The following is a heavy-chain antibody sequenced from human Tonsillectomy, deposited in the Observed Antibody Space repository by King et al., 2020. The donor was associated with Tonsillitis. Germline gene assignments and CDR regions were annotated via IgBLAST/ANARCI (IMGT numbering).Heavy chain of an antibody. J-gene: IGHJ5*02. D-gene: IGHD3-10*01. V-gene: IGHV4-38-2*01. CDR3: ARVSYGSRSYSTYNWFEP. Sequence: VQLQESGPGLVKPSETLSLTCAVSGYSISRGYYWGWIRQPPGKGLEWIGSTSHSGSTYYNASLKSRVTISVDTSKNHFSLKLSSVTAADTAIYYCARVSYGSRSYSTYNWFEPWGQGTLVTVSS. CDR2: TSHSGST. CDR1: GYSISRGYY.